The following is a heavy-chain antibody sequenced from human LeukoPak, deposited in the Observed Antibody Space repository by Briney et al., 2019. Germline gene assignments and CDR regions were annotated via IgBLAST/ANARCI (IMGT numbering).Heavy chain of an antibody. CDR2: IYYSGST. V-gene: IGHV4-39*01. CDR3: ARHEATGELLWDYYYGMDV. Sequence: PSETLSLTCTVSGGSISSSSYYWGWIRQPPGKGLEWIGSIYYSGSTYYNPSLKSRVTISVDTSKNQFSLKLSSVTAADTAVYYCARHEATGELLWDYYYGMDVWGQGTTVTVSS. CDR1: GGSISSSSYY. J-gene: IGHJ6*02. D-gene: IGHD3-10*01.